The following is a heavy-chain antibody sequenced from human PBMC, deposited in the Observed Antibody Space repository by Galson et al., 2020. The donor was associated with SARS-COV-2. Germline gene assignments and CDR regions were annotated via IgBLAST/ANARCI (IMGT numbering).Heavy chain of an antibody. CDR2: ISYDGSNK. D-gene: IGHD6-13*01. J-gene: IGHJ6*02. V-gene: IGHV3-30*04. CDR1: GFTFSSYA. Sequence: QLGESLKISCAASGFTFSSYAMHWVRQAPGKGLEWVAVISYDGSNKYYADSVKGRFTISRDNSKNTLYLQMNSLRAEDTAVYYCAREGLGSSSWNYYYYYGMDVWGQGTTVTVSS. CDR3: AREGLGSSSWNYYYYYGMDV.